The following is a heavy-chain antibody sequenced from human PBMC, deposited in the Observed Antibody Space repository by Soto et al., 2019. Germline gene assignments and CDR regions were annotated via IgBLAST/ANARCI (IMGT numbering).Heavy chain of an antibody. J-gene: IGHJ6*02. D-gene: IGHD2-8*01. CDR2: ISFNGDVT. V-gene: IGHV3-11*01. Sequence: GGSLRLSCAASGFSFSAYYMSWIRQAPGKGLEWVSYISFNGDVTRYSDSVEGRFTVSRDNAKKSLYLQMNSLRVEDTAVYYCARANGHPGHNYAMDVWGQGTTVTVSS. CDR3: ARANGHPGHNYAMDV. CDR1: GFSFSAYY.